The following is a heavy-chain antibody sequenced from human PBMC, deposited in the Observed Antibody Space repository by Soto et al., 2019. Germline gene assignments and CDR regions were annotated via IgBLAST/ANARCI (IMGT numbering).Heavy chain of an antibody. CDR1: GFTFSTYA. Sequence: SLRLSCTASGFTFSTYAMHWVLQAPGKGLEWVALISFDGNNKYYADSVKGRFTIARDTSKDTLYLLVNSLRAEDTAVYYCARVHRPWSGYYYGMDVWGQGTTVTVSS. CDR3: ARVHRPWSGYYYGMDV. V-gene: IGHV3-30-3*01. CDR2: ISFDGNNK. D-gene: IGHD3-3*01. J-gene: IGHJ6*02.